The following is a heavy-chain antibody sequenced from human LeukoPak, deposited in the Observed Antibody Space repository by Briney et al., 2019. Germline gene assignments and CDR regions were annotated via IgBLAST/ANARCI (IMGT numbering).Heavy chain of an antibody. CDR3: ARGVVQTTGTTRGYYFDS. CDR1: GYTFTTYG. Sequence: ASVKVSCKATGYTFTTYGITRIRQAPGQGLEWMGWISAYNGNTNYAQKFQGRVTMTTDTSTTTAYMELRSLRSDDTAVYYCARGVVQTTGTTRGYYFDSWGQGTLVTVSS. CDR2: ISAYNGNT. V-gene: IGHV1-18*01. D-gene: IGHD1-1*01. J-gene: IGHJ4*02.